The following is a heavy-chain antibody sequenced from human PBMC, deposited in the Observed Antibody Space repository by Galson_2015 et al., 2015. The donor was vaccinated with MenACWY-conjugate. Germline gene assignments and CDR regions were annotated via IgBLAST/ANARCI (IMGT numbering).Heavy chain of an antibody. CDR1: GYSFSRSW. CDR3: ARRPPGGRGMDV. J-gene: IGHJ6*02. CDR2: ISPGDSNT. V-gene: IGHV5-51*01. Sequence: SGAEGRQPGESLWISCRGSGYSFSRSWIGWVRQMPGKGLERMGLISPGDSNTRYRPSFQSQVTLADDKSSTTADLQWTSLKAADTVMYCGARRPPGGRGMDVWGQGTTVTVSS. D-gene: IGHD1-26*01.